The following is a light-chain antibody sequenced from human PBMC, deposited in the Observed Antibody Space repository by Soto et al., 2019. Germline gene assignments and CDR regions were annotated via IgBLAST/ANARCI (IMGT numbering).Light chain of an antibody. CDR1: SSNIGAGYD. J-gene: IGLJ3*02. Sequence: QAVVTQPPSVSGAPGQRVTISCTGTSSNIGAGYDVHWYQQLPETAPILLIYGDTHRPSGVPDRFSGSKSGTSASLAITGLQAEDEADYYCQSYDSSLSAVVFGGGTKLTVL. V-gene: IGLV1-40*01. CDR2: GDT. CDR3: QSYDSSLSAVV.